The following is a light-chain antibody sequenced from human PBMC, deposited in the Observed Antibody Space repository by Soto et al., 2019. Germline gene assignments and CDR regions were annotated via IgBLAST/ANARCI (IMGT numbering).Light chain of an antibody. Sequence: EIVLTQSPGTLSLSPGERATVSCRASQSVSSSHLAWYQQKPGQAPRLFIYDASSRATGIPDRFSGSGSGTDFTLTISRLEPEDFAMYYCQQYGSSPETFGQGTKLEIK. CDR3: QQYGSSPET. CDR1: QSVSSSH. CDR2: DAS. V-gene: IGKV3-20*01. J-gene: IGKJ2*01.